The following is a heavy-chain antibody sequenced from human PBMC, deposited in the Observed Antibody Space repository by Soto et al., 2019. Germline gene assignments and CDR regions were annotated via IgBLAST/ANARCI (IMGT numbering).Heavy chain of an antibody. Sequence: QVQLVESGGGLVKPGGSLRLSCAASGFSFSVYYMTWIRQAPGRGLECISYISNRGDAIYYADSVKGRFTISRDDARSSLFLQMDTLRAEDTAVYYCARDRAGTRTFPHNTFDLRGQGTMVTVAS. CDR1: GFSFSVYY. CDR2: ISNRGDAI. V-gene: IGHV3-11*01. D-gene: IGHD6-19*01. J-gene: IGHJ3*01. CDR3: ARDRAGTRTFPHNTFDL.